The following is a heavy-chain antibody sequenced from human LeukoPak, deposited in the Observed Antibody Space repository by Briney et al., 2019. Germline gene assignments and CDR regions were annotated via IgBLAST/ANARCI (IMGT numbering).Heavy chain of an antibody. V-gene: IGHV5-51*01. J-gene: IGHJ4*02. CDR1: GSSFTSYW. CDR3: ARQPTVRGSVDY. Sequence: HGASLEISGQGSGSSFTSYWSGGVRRLHGKGRGGMRIIYPGDSDTRYSPSFQGQVTISADKSISTAYLQWSSLKASDTAMYYCARQPTVRGSVDYWGQGTLVTVSS. D-gene: IGHD4-17*01. CDR2: IYPGDSDT.